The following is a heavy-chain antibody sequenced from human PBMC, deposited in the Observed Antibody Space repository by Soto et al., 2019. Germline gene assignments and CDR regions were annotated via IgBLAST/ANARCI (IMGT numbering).Heavy chain of an antibody. Sequence: QPRGSLRLSXAASGFTFSSYGMHWVRQAPGKGLEWVAVIWYDGSNKYYADSVEGRFTISRDNSKNTLYLQMNSLRAEDTAVYYCARDKSYYGSGVGIVWGQGTTVTVS. CDR2: IWYDGSNK. D-gene: IGHD3-10*01. CDR3: ARDKSYYGSGVGIV. J-gene: IGHJ6*02. CDR1: GFTFSSYG. V-gene: IGHV3-33*01.